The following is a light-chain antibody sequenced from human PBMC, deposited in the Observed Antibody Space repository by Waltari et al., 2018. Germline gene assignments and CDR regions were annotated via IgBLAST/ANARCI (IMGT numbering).Light chain of an antibody. V-gene: IGLV3-21*04. CDR3: QVWDSSTDHYV. J-gene: IGLJ1*01. Sequence: SYVLTQPPSVPVAPGKTARITCGGNNIGSKSVYWYQQKPGLAPVLVINYDSDWPSGIPERFSVSNSGNTATLTISRVEAGDEADYYCQVWDSSTDHYVFGSGTKVTVL. CDR2: YDS. CDR1: NIGSKS.